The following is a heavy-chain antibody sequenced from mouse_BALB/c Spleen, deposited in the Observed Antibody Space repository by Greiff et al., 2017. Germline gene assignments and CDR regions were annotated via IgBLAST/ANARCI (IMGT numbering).Heavy chain of an antibody. CDR1: GFTFSSFG. Sequence: VQLKQSGGGLVQPGGSRKLSCAASGFTFSSFGMHWVRQAPEKGLEWVAYISSGSSTIYYADTVKGRFTISRDNPKNTLFLQMTSLRSEDTAMYYCARSTMITPWYFDVWGAGTTVTVSS. CDR2: ISSGSSTI. J-gene: IGHJ1*01. CDR3: ARSTMITPWYFDV. D-gene: IGHD2-4*01. V-gene: IGHV5-17*02.